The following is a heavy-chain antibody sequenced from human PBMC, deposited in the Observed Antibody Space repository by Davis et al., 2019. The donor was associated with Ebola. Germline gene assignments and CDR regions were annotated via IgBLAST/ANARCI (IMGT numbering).Heavy chain of an antibody. V-gene: IGHV3-30-3*01. D-gene: IGHD6-6*01. CDR1: GFTFSSSA. CDR2: ISYDGSNK. J-gene: IGHJ4*02. Sequence: PGGSLRLSCAASGFTFSSSAMSWVRPAPGKGLEWVAVISYDGSNKYYADSVKGRFTISRDNDKNSLILQMNSLRTKDTALYYCAKDGPHSSYDYWGQGTLVTVSS. CDR3: AKDGPHSSYDY.